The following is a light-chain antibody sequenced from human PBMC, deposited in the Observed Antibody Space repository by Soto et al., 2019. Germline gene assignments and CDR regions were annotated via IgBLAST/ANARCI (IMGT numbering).Light chain of an antibody. V-gene: IGKV1-39*01. CDR1: QSISSY. CDR2: AAS. CDR3: QQGSSTPPFT. J-gene: IGKJ2*01. Sequence: DIPMTQSPSSLSASVGDRVTITCRASQSISSYLIWYQQKPGKAPKLLIYAASRLHSGVPSRFSGSGSETDFTLTISSLQPEDFATYYCQQGSSTPPFTFGQGTKLEIK.